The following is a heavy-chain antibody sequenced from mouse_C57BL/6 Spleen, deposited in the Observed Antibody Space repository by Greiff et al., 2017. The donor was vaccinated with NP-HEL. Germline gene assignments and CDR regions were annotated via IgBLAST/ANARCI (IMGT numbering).Heavy chain of an antibody. CDR3: ARSDYDYVFDY. J-gene: IGHJ2*01. V-gene: IGHV1-75*01. CDR1: GYTFTDYY. D-gene: IGHD2-4*01. Sequence: QVQLQQSGPELVKPGASVKLSCKASGYTFTDYYINWVKQRPGQGLEWIGWIFPGSGGTYYNEKFKGKATLTVDKSSSTAYMWLSSLASEDSAVYFCARSDYDYVFDYWGQGTTLTVSS. CDR2: IFPGSGGT.